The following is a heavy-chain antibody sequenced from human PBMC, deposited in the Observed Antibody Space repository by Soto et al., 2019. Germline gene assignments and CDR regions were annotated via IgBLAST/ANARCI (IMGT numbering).Heavy chain of an antibody. Sequence: GGSLRLSCAASGFTVSSNYMSWVRQAPGKGLEWVSVIYSGGSTYYADSVKGRFTISRDNSKNTLYLQMNSLRAEDTAVYYCARDLRTTGTTWFDPWGQGTLVTVSS. CDR1: GFTVSSNY. CDR3: ARDLRTTGTTWFDP. D-gene: IGHD1-1*01. V-gene: IGHV3-66*01. CDR2: IYSGGST. J-gene: IGHJ5*02.